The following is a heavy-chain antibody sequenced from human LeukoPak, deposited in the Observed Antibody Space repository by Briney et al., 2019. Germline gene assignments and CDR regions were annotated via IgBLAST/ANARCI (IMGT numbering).Heavy chain of an antibody. Sequence: GGSLRLSCAASGFTFSSYAMNWVRQAPGKGLEWVSVISGSGGSTYYADSVKGRFTISRDNSKNTLYLQMNSLRAEDTAVCYCAKAPREAAGTYNGMDVWGQGTTVTVSS. CDR2: ISGSGGST. D-gene: IGHD6-13*01. V-gene: IGHV3-23*01. CDR1: GFTFSSYA. J-gene: IGHJ6*02. CDR3: AKAPREAAGTYNGMDV.